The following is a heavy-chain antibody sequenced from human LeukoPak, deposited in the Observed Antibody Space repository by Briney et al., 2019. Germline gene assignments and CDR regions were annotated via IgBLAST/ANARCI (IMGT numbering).Heavy chain of an antibody. V-gene: IGHV4-59*01. CDR3: ARLSSGYYLAY. CDR2: IYYSGSA. D-gene: IGHD3-22*01. J-gene: IGHJ4*02. Sequence: SETLSLTCAVYGGSFSGYYWSWIRQPPGKGLEWIGFIYYSGSANYNPSLKSRVTISVDTSNNQFSLKLSSVTAADTAVYYCARLSSGYYLAYWGQGTLVTVSS. CDR1: GGSFSGYY.